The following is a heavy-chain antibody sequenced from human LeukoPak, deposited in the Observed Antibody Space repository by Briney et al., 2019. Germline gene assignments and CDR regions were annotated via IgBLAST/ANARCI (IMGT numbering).Heavy chain of an antibody. Sequence: SETLSLTCTVSGGSISSYYWSWIRQPPGHGLEWIGYIYYSGSTNYNPSLKSRVTISVDTSKNQFSLKLSSVTAADTAVYYCARLRSGYCSGGSCYWFDYWGQGTLVTVSS. J-gene: IGHJ4*02. D-gene: IGHD2-15*01. CDR3: ARLRSGYCSGGSCYWFDY. CDR1: GGSISSYY. V-gene: IGHV4-59*08. CDR2: IYYSGST.